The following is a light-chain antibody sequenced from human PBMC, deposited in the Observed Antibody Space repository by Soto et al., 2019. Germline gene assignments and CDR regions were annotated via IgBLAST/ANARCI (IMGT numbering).Light chain of an antibody. CDR2: GSS. V-gene: IGKV3-20*01. J-gene: IGKJ2*01. CDR3: HQYGSSPPYT. CDR1: QSIHNNY. Sequence: EVVLTQSPGTLSLSPGERATLSCRGSQSIHNNYLAWYQQRPGQAPRLLIYGSSERATDIPDRFSGSGSGTDFTLTISRLEPEDFAVYYCHQYGSSPPYTFGQGTKLEI.